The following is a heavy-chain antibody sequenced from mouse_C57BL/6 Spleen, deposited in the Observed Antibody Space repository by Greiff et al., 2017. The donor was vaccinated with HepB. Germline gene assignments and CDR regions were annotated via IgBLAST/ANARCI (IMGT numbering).Heavy chain of an antibody. CDR1: GFTFSSYA. V-gene: IGHV5-4*01. Sequence: EVQLVESGGGLVKPGGSLKLSCAASGFTFSSYAMSWVRQTPEKRLEWVATISDGGSYTYYPDNVKGRFTISRDNAKNNLYLQMSHLKSEDTAMYYCARDRPYKPYYFDYWGQGTTLTVSS. CDR2: ISDGGSYT. J-gene: IGHJ2*01. CDR3: ARDRPYKPYYFDY. D-gene: IGHD1-3*01.